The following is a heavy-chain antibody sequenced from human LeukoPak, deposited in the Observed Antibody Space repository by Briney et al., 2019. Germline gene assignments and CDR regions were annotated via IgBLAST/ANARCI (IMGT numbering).Heavy chain of an antibody. CDR1: GFTFSNYA. V-gene: IGHV3-23*01. CDR2: ISGNGGNT. CDR3: AKDRNYYGSGRGEDY. J-gene: IGHJ4*02. D-gene: IGHD3-10*01. Sequence: GGSLRLSCAASGFTFSNYAISWVRQAPGKGLEWVSSISGNGGNTYYADSAKGRLTISRDNSKNTLSLQMNSLRAEDTAVYYCAKDRNYYGSGRGEDYWGQGTLVTVSS.